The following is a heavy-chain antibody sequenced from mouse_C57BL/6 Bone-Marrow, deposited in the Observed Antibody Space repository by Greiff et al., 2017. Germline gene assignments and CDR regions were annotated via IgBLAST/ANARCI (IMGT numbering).Heavy chain of an antibody. J-gene: IGHJ3*01. CDR1: GYSITSGYY. V-gene: IGHV3-6*01. CDR3: ASGWLLLAY. Sequence: VQLQQSGPGLVKPSQSLSLTCSVTGYSITSGYYWNWIRQFPGNKLEWMGYISYDGSNNYNPSLKNRISITRDTSKNQFFLKLNSVTTEDTATYYCASGWLLLAYWGQGTLVTVSA. CDR2: ISYDGSN. D-gene: IGHD2-3*01.